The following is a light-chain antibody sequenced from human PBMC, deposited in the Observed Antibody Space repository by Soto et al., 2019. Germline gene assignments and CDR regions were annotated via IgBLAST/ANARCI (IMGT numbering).Light chain of an antibody. V-gene: IGKV3-15*01. Sequence: EIGMTQSPATLSVSPRERATLSCRASQSVSSNLAWYRQKPGQAPRLFMFDASPRATGIPARFSGSGSETEFTLTISSLKSEDFAVYYCQQYNNWPYTFGQGTRLEIK. CDR1: QSVSSN. CDR2: DAS. J-gene: IGKJ2*01. CDR3: QQYNNWPYT.